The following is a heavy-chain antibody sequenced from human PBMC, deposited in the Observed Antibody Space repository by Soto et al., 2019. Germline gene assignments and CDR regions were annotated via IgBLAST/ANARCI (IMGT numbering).Heavy chain of an antibody. V-gene: IGHV4-39*01. J-gene: IGHJ4*02. CDR2: IYYSGST. CDR1: GGSISSGGYY. D-gene: IGHD3-22*01. Sequence: SETLSLTCTVSGGSISSGGYYWNWIRQHPGKGLEWIGSIYYSGSTYYNPSLKSRVTISVDTSKNQFSLKLSSVTAADTAVYYCARRGYYYDSSGHPFVWYWGQGSLVIVSS. CDR3: ARRGYYYDSSGHPFVWY.